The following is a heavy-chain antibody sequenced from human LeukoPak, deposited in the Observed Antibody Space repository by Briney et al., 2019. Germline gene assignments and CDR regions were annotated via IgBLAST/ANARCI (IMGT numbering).Heavy chain of an antibody. CDR2: IYYSGTT. J-gene: IGHJ4*02. CDR1: GGSISNYY. D-gene: IGHD6-13*01. Sequence: SETLSLTCTVSGGSISNYYWSWIRQPPGKGLEWIGYIYYSGTTNYNPSLKSRVTISVDTSKNQFSLKLSSVTAADTAVYYCARGVYIAAAQYAYWGQGTLVTVSS. CDR3: ARGVYIAAAQYAY. V-gene: IGHV4-59*01.